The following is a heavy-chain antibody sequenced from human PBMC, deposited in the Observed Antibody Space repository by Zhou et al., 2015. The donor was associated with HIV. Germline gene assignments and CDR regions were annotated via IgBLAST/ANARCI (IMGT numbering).Heavy chain of an antibody. D-gene: IGHD3-9*01. CDR3: ATFNSGTGLAWGAG. V-gene: IGHV1-2*02. CDR1: GYTFTDYY. Sequence: QVQLVQSGAEVKKPGASVKVSCKASGYTFTDYYMHWVRQAPGQGLEWMGWISPNNGATNYAPKFQGRVTMTRDTSITTAYMELSGLTSDDTAVYYCATFNSGTGLAWGAGWGQGTLVTVSS. CDR2: ISPNNGAT. J-gene: IGHJ4*02.